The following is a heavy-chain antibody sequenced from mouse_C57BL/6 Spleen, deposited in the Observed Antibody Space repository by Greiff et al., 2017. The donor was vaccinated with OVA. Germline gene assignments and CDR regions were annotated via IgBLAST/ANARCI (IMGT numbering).Heavy chain of an antibody. Sequence: EVKLVESGPELVKPGASVKIPCKASGYTFTDYNMDWVKQSPGKSLEWIGDINPNNGGTIYNQKFKGKATLTVDKSSSTAYMELRSLTSEDTAVYYGARGDYDYDGGYYAMDYWGQGTSVTVSS. CDR1: GYTFTDYN. CDR2: INPNNGGT. D-gene: IGHD2-4*01. CDR3: ARGDYDYDGGYYAMDY. V-gene: IGHV1-18*01. J-gene: IGHJ4*01.